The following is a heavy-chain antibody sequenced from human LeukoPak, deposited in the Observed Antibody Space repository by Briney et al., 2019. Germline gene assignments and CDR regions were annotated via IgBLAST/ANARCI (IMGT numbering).Heavy chain of an antibody. V-gene: IGHV5-51*01. Sequence: GESLKISCKGSGYSFTSYWIGWVRQMPGKGLEWMGIIYPGDSDTRYSPSFQGQVTISTDMSISTAYLQWSSLKASDTAMYYCARSHIVVVPAAEQGVSGYYYYYYMDVWGKGTTVTVSS. J-gene: IGHJ6*03. D-gene: IGHD2-2*01. CDR3: ARSHIVVVPAAEQGVSGYYYYYYMDV. CDR1: GYSFTSYW. CDR2: IYPGDSDT.